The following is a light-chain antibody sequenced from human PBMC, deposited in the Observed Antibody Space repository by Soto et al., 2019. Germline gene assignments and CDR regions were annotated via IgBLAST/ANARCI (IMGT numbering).Light chain of an antibody. CDR2: EVT. Sequence: QSVLTQPASVSGSPGQSIAISCTGTFSDVSGYDYVSWYQQHPDKAPKLMIYEVTKRPSGVSNRFSGSKSGNTASLTISGLQPEDEADDSGSSDTSSSTLYGFGTGTKVTVL. J-gene: IGLJ1*01. CDR1: FSDVSGYDY. V-gene: IGLV2-14*01. CDR3: SSDTSSSTLYG.